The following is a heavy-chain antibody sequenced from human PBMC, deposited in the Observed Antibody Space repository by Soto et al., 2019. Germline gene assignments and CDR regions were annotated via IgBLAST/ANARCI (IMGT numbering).Heavy chain of an antibody. V-gene: IGHV1-18*01. CDR2: ISAYNGNT. Sequence: ASVKVSCKASGYTFTSYGISWVRQAPGQGLEWMGWISAYNGNTNYAQKLQGRVTMTTDTSTSTAYMELRSLRSDDTAVYYCARYYDFWSGYGPFGMDVWGQGTTVTVSS. CDR1: GYTFTSYG. D-gene: IGHD3-3*01. CDR3: ARYYDFWSGYGPFGMDV. J-gene: IGHJ6*02.